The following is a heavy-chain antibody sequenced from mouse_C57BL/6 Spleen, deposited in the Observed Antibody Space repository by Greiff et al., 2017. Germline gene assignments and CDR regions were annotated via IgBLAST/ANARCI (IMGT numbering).Heavy chain of an antibody. CDR2: ISSGGDYI. D-gene: IGHD4-1*01. V-gene: IGHV5-9-1*02. Sequence: EVKLMESGEGLVKPGGSLKLSCAASGFTFSSYAMSWVRQTPEKRLEWVAYISSGGDYIYYADTVKGRFTISRDNARNTLYLQMSSLKSEDTAMYYCTRDRLGRRGFDVWGTGTTVTVSS. CDR1: GFTFSSYA. J-gene: IGHJ1*03. CDR3: TRDRLGRRGFDV.